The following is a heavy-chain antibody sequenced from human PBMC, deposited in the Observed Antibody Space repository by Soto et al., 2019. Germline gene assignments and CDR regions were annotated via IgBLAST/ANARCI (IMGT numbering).Heavy chain of an antibody. D-gene: IGHD2-15*01. CDR2: INPSGGST. J-gene: IGHJ5*02. CDR1: GYTFTSYY. CDR3: ARAARGSPWFDP. V-gene: IGHV1-46*03. Sequence: QVQLVQSGAEVKKPGASVKVSCKPSGYTFTSYYMHWVRQAPGQGLEWMGIINPSGGSTSYAQKCQGRVTMTRETSTSTVYMELSSLRSEDTAVYYCARAARGSPWFDPWGQGTLVTVSS.